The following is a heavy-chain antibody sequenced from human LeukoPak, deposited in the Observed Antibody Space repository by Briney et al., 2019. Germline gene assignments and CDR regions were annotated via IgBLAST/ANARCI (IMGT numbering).Heavy chain of an antibody. J-gene: IGHJ4*02. V-gene: IGHV3-7*01. CDR3: ARDLNWETY. CDR1: GFTFSSRDW. CDR2: IKTDGSQI. D-gene: IGHD7-27*01. Sequence: GGSLRLSCVASGFTFSSRDWMTWVRPAPGKGLEWVANIKTDGSQIYYVDSVKGRFTISRDNAKNSLYLQMNSLRAEDTAVYYCARDLNWETYWGQGTLVSVSS.